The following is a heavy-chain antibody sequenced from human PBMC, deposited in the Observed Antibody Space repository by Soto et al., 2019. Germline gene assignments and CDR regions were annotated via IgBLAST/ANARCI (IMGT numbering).Heavy chain of an antibody. V-gene: IGHV3-21*01. CDR2: ISSSSSYI. J-gene: IGHJ3*02. CDR1: GFTFSSYS. Sequence: GGSLRLSCAASGFTFSSYSMNWVRQAPGKGLEWVSSISSSSSYISYADSVKGRFTISRDNDKNSLYLQMNSLRAEDRAVYYCARELGYCSSTSCYAFDIWGQGTMVTVSS. CDR3: ARELGYCSSTSCYAFDI. D-gene: IGHD2-2*01.